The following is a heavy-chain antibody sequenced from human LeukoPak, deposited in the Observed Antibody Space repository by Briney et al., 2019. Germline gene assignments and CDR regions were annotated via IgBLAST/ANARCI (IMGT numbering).Heavy chain of an antibody. CDR3: ASPYSSSSEVDYYYYYMDV. Sequence: ASVNVSCKASVGTFSSYAISWVRQAPGQGLDWMGWIIPIFGTTNYAQKFQGRVTITADDSTSTAYMELSSLRSEDTAVYYCASPYSSSSEVDYYYYYMDVWGKGTTVTVSS. D-gene: IGHD6-6*01. CDR2: IIPIFGTT. V-gene: IGHV1-69*13. J-gene: IGHJ6*03. CDR1: VGTFSSYA.